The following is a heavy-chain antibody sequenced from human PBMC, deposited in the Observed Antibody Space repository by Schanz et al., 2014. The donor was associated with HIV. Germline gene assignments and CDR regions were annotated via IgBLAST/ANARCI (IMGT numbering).Heavy chain of an antibody. CDR3: VGHGSSSS. Sequence: EVQLVESGGGLLHPGGSLRLSCAASGFTFNSYAMNAFSWVRQAPGRGLEWVSDIRGGAGGTYYADSVKGRFTISRDNSKSTLYLQMNRLRAEDTAVYYCVGHGSSSSWGLGTLVTVSS. V-gene: IGHV3-23*04. D-gene: IGHD6-6*01. J-gene: IGHJ5*02. CDR1: GFTFNSYA. CDR2: IRGGAGGT.